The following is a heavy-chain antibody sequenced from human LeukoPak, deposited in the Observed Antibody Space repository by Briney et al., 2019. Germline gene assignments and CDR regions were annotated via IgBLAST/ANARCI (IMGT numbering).Heavy chain of an antibody. Sequence: SETLSLTCAVYGGSFSGYYWSWIRQPPGKGLEWIGEINHSGCTNYNPSLKSRVTISVDTSKNQFSLKLSSVTAADTAVYYCARGPFYCSGGSCYYYYYYMDVWGKGTTVTVSS. V-gene: IGHV4-34*01. CDR2: INHSGCT. D-gene: IGHD2-15*01. J-gene: IGHJ6*03. CDR1: GGSFSGYY. CDR3: ARGPFYCSGGSCYYYYYYMDV.